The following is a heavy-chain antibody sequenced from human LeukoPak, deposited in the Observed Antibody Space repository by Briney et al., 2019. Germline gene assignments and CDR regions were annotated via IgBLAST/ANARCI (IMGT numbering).Heavy chain of an antibody. D-gene: IGHD3-9*01. CDR1: GFTFSSYG. CDR3: ARGPTYYDILTGYFWSRDLDY. Sequence: GRSLRLSCAASGFTFSSYGMHWVRQAPGKGLECVAVIWYDGSNKYYADSVKGRFTISRDNSKNTLYLQMNSLRAEDTAVYYCARGPTYYDILTGYFWSRDLDYWGQGTLVTVSS. J-gene: IGHJ4*02. V-gene: IGHV3-33*01. CDR2: IWYDGSNK.